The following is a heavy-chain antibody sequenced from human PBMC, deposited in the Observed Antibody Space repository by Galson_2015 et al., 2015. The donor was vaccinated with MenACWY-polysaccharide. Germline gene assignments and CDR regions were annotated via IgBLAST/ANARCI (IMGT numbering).Heavy chain of an antibody. CDR3: AKGGQWTPNSGAYFDY. Sequence: SLRLSCAASGFTFSSYWMHWVRQAPGKGLVWVSRINSDGSSTGYAGSVKGRLTISRDNAKNTLYLQMNSLRADDTAVYYCAKGGQWTPNSGAYFDYWGQGTLVTASS. V-gene: IGHV3-74*01. J-gene: IGHJ4*02. CDR1: GFTFSSYW. D-gene: IGHD4-23*01. CDR2: INSDGSST.